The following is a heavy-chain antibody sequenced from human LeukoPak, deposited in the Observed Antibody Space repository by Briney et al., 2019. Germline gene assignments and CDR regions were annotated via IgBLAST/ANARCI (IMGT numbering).Heavy chain of an antibody. J-gene: IGHJ4*02. V-gene: IGHV3-48*02. CDR1: GFGFSSYS. CDR3: ARGATPDY. Sequence: PGGSLRLSCAASGFGFSSYSMNWVRQAPGKGLQWVSYIASSSSTIYYADSVKGRFTISRDNAKNSPYLQMNSLRDEDTAVYYCARGATPDYWGQGTLVTVSS. CDR2: IASSSSTI.